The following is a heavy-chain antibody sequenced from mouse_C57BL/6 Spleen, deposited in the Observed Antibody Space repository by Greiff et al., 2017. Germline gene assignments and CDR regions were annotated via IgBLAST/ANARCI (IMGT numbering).Heavy chain of an antibody. CDR1: GYAFSSSW. CDR3: ARGGSMGFAY. Sequence: LLESGPELVKPGASVKISCKASGYAFSSSWMNWVKQRPGKGLEWIGRIYPGDGDTNYNGKFKGKATLTADKSSSTAYMQLSSLTSEDSAVYFCARGGSMGFAYWGQGTLVTVSA. J-gene: IGHJ3*01. V-gene: IGHV1-82*01. CDR2: IYPGDGDT.